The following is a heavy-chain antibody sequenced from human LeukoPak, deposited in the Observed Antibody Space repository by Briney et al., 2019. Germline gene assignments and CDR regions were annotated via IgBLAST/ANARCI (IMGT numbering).Heavy chain of an antibody. CDR1: GYSINTGYH. Sequence: SETLSLTCTISGYSINTGYHWGWIRQPPGKGLEWIGRIYNNESTWSNPSLKSRVSMSIDTSKNQFSLKLSSVTAADAAVYYCARDIGNHFGGLDHYYYDYWGPGTLVTVSS. J-gene: IGHJ4*02. V-gene: IGHV4-38-2*02. D-gene: IGHD2-15*01. CDR2: IYNNEST. CDR3: ARDIGNHFGGLDHYYYDY.